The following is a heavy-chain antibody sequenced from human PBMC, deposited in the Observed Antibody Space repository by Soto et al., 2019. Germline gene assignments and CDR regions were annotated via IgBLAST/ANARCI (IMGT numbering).Heavy chain of an antibody. J-gene: IGHJ6*02. CDR1: GYSFTSYW. CDR3: AAGAISPGNYNYYAMDV. V-gene: IGHV5-51*01. D-gene: IGHD7-27*01. Sequence: GESLKISCKGSGYSFTSYWIGWVRQMPGKGLEWMGFIYPGDSDTRYSPSFQGQVTISADKSISTAYLQWSSLKASDTAVYYCAAGAISPGNYNYYAMDVWGQGTTVTVSS. CDR2: IYPGDSDT.